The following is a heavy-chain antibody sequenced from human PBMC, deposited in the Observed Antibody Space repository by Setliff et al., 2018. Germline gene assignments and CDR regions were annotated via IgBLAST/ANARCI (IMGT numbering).Heavy chain of an antibody. V-gene: IGHV1-69*05. CDR3: SRLVRFCIRTSCQRLSGGEF. Sequence: SVKVSCKTSGGTFKNHAISWVRQAPGQGLEWMGGTIPMFDRPNYAQKFQGRVTLTTDTSTSTAYMELRSLGSDDTAVYYCSRLVRFCIRTSCQRLSGGEFWGQGTLVTVSS. CDR1: GGTFKNHA. CDR2: TIPMFDRP. J-gene: IGHJ4*02. D-gene: IGHD2-2*01.